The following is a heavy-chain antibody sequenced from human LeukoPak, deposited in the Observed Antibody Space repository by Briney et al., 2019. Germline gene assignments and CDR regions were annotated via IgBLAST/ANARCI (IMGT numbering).Heavy chain of an antibody. V-gene: IGHV3-30-3*01. CDR3: AREHSSSSGDAFDI. Sequence: GRSLRLSCAASGFTFSSYAMHWVRQAPGKGLEWVAVISYDGSNKYYADSVKGRFTISRDNSKNTLYLQMNSLRAEDTAVYYCAREHSSSSGDAFDIWGQGTMVTVSS. CDR2: ISYDGSNK. CDR1: GFTFSSYA. D-gene: IGHD6-6*01. J-gene: IGHJ3*02.